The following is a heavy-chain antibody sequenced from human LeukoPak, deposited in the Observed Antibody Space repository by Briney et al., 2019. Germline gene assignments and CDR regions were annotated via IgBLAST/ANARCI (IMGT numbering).Heavy chain of an antibody. V-gene: IGHV3-66*01. CDR1: GFTVSSNY. Sequence: GGSLRLSCAASGFTVSSNYMSWVREAPGKGLEWVSVIYSGGSTYYADSVKGRFTISRDNSKNTLYLQMNSLRAEDTAVYYCARILWFGELLPDYWGRGTLVTVSS. CDR2: IYSGGST. J-gene: IGHJ4*02. CDR3: ARILWFGELLPDY. D-gene: IGHD3-10*01.